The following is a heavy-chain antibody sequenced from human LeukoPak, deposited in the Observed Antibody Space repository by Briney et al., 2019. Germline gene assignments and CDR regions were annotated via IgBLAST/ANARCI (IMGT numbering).Heavy chain of an antibody. V-gene: IGHV1-2*02. D-gene: IGHD2-2*01. Sequence: ASVKVSCKASGCTFTGYYMHWVRQAPGQGLEWMGWINPNSGGTNYAQKFQGRVTMTRDTSISTAYMELSRLRSDDTAVYYCARDRHQLLPGEDYWGQGTLVTVSP. CDR1: GCTFTGYY. J-gene: IGHJ4*02. CDR2: INPNSGGT. CDR3: ARDRHQLLPGEDY.